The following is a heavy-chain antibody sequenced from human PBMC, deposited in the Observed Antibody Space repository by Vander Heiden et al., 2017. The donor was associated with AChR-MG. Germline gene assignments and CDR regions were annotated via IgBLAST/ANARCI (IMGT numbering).Heavy chain of an antibody. CDR2: IKQDGSEK. V-gene: IGHV3-7*01. Sequence: EVQLVASGGGLVPPGGSLRLSCAASGFPFSRYGMSWVSQAPEKGLEWVDNIKQDGSEKSYVDSVKGRFTISRDNAENSVYLQMNSLRAEDTAVYYCARSLYYYDSSPGGWFGPWGQGILVTVSS. J-gene: IGHJ5*02. D-gene: IGHD3-22*01. CDR1: GFPFSRYG. CDR3: ARSLYYYDSSPGGWFGP.